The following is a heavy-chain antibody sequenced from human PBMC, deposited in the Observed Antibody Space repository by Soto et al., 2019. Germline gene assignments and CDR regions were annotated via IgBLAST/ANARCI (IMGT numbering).Heavy chain of an antibody. Sequence: PSETLSLTCTVSGGSISSGAYYWSWIRQHPGKGLEWIGYISYSGSTYYNPSLQSRVTISVDTSKNQFSLKLSSVTAADTAVYYFARVLPFYDSSGYSNWFDPWGQGTLVTVSS. CDR3: ARVLPFYDSSGYSNWFDP. V-gene: IGHV4-31*03. J-gene: IGHJ5*02. CDR2: ISYSGST. CDR1: GGSISSGAYY. D-gene: IGHD3-22*01.